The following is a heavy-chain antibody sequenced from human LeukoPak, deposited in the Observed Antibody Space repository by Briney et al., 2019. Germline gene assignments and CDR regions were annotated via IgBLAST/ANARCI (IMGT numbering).Heavy chain of an antibody. Sequence: SQTLSLTCAVSGGSISRGGYSWSWIRQPPGKGLEWIGYIYHSGSTYYNPSLKSRVTISVDRSKNQFSLKLSSVTAADTAVYYCAREGYELLYAFDIWGQGTMVTVSS. CDR3: AREGYELLYAFDI. CDR1: GGSISRGGYS. J-gene: IGHJ3*02. D-gene: IGHD2-2*01. CDR2: IYHSGST. V-gene: IGHV4-30-2*01.